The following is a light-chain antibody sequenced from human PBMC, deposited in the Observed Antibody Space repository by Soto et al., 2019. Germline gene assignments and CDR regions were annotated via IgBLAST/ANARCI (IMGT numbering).Light chain of an antibody. J-gene: IGLJ1*01. CDR2: EVS. CDR3: SSYAGSNNYV. CDR1: SSDVGGYNY. V-gene: IGLV2-8*01. Sequence: QSVQTQPPSASGSPGQSVTISCTGTSSDVGGYNYVSWYQQHPGKAPKLMIYEVSKRPSGVPDRFSGSKSGNTASLTVSGLQAQDEADYYCSSYAGSNNYVFGPGTKVTVL.